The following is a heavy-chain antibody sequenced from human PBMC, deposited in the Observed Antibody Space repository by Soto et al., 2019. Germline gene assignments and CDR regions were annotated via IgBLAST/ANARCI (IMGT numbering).Heavy chain of an antibody. CDR3: ARESLGAKGAEH. CDR1: GDTFNSYV. V-gene: IGHV1-69*17. Sequence: QVQLVQSGAEVKRPGSSVKVSCESSGDTFNSYVISWVRQAPGQGLEWMGGIIPIIGVTHYAQKFQGRVTISALSSTGTAYMELTNLGFEDTALYYCARESLGAKGAEHWGQGNLVTVSS. CDR2: IIPIIGVT. J-gene: IGHJ4*02. D-gene: IGHD3-16*01.